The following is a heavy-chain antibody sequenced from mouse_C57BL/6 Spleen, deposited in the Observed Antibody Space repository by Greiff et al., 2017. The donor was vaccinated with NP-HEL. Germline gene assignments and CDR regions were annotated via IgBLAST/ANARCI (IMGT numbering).Heavy chain of an antibody. D-gene: IGHD1-1*01. CDR3: AGYGSSYWFAY. CDR1: GYTFTSYT. Sequence: SLAELALPGASVKMSSPPHGYTFTSYTRPPVKQRPGQGLSRTGYINPRLGYTKYNQKFKDKATLTADKSSSTAYMQRSSLTSEDSAVYYCAGYGSSYWFAYWGQGTLVTVSA. CDR2: INPRLGYT. J-gene: IGHJ3*01. V-gene: IGHV1-4*01.